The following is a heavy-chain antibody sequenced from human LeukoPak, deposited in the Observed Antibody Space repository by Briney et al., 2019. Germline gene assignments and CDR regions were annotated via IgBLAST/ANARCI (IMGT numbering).Heavy chain of an antibody. CDR2: IYYSGST. J-gene: IGHJ4*02. V-gene: IGHV4-39*01. CDR3: ASLTMTTVDY. Sequence: TSETLSLACTVSGGSISSTSYYWGWIRRPPGKGLEWFGSIYYSGSTYYNPSLQSRVTISVDTSKNQFSLKLSSVTAADTAVYYCASLTMTTVDYWGQGTLVSVSS. D-gene: IGHD4-11*01. CDR1: GGSISSTSYY.